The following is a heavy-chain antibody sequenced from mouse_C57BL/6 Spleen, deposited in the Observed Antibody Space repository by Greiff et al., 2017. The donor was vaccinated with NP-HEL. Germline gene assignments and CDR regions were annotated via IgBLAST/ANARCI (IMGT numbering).Heavy chain of an antibody. V-gene: IGHV5-4*01. J-gene: IGHJ1*03. CDR3: ARDGGSYFDV. CDR2: ISDGGSYT. CDR1: GFTFSSYA. Sequence: EVKLVESGGGLVKPGGSLKLSCAASGFTFSSYAMSWVRQTPEKRLEWVATISDGGSYTYYPDNVKGRFTISRDNARNNLYLQMSHLKSEDTAMYYCARDGGSYFDVWGTGTTVTVSS.